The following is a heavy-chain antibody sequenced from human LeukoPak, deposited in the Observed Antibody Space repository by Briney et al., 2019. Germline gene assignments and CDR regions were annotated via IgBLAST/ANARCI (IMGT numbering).Heavy chain of an antibody. Sequence: PGGSLRLSCAASGFTFSSYWMHWVRQAPGKGLVWVSRIYTDGSTTNYADSVKGRFTISRDNAKNTLYLQMNSLRAEDTAVYFCARAAQQLGRSLDYWGQGTLVTASS. CDR2: IYTDGSTT. V-gene: IGHV3-74*01. CDR3: ARAAQQLGRSLDY. D-gene: IGHD6-13*01. CDR1: GFTFSSYW. J-gene: IGHJ4*02.